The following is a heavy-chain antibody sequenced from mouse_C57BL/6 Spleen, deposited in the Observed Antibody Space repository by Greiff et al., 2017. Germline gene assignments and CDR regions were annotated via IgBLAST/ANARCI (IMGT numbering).Heavy chain of an antibody. Sequence: QVQLQQPGAELVRPGSSVKLSCKASGYTFTSYWMAWVKQRPGQGLEWIGNIYPSDSETHYNQKFKDKATLTVDKSSSTAYMQLSSLTSEDSGVYYCARAGGRGAWFAYWGQGTLVTVSA. D-gene: IGHD3-3*01. J-gene: IGHJ3*01. CDR3: ARAGGRGAWFAY. V-gene: IGHV1-61*01. CDR2: IYPSDSET. CDR1: GYTFTSYW.